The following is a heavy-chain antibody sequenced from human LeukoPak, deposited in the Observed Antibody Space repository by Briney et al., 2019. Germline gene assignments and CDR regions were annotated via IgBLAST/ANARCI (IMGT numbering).Heavy chain of an antibody. CDR3: ARDRADGWSLDAFDI. V-gene: IGHV1-18*01. J-gene: IGHJ3*02. CDR1: GYTFTSYG. D-gene: IGHD2-15*01. CDR2: ISAYNGNT. Sequence: ASVKVSCKASGYTFTSYGISWVRQAPGQGLEWMGWISAYNGNTNYAQKLQGRVTMTTDTSTSTAYMELRSLRSDDTAVYYCARDRADGWSLDAFDIWGQGTMVTVSS.